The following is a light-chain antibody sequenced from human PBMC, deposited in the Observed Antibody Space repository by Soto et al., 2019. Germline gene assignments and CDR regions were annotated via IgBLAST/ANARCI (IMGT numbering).Light chain of an antibody. CDR2: LGS. J-gene: IGKJ3*01. V-gene: IGKV2-28*01. CDR1: QSLLLSNGYNY. CDR3: MEALQAPRA. Sequence: DIVITQSPLSLPVTPGEPASISCRSSQSLLLSNGYNYLDWYLQKPVQSPQLLLYLGSNRASGIPDRFSGSGSGTDFTLRISSVETEDVGVYYCMEALQAPRAFGPGTKVDIK.